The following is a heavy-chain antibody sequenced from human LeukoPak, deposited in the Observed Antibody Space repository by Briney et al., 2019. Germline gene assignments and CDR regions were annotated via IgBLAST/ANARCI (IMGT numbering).Heavy chain of an antibody. J-gene: IGHJ5*02. CDR3: ARYAATGGPNWFDP. CDR2: IHNTGRT. V-gene: IGHV4-59*01. D-gene: IGHD2-15*01. Sequence: PSETLSLPCTVSGPPISDYYWSWTRQPPGKGPKWIGYIHNTGRTNYNPSLKSRVTISADTSKNQFSLRLSSVTAADTAIYYCARYAATGGPNWFDPWGPGTLVTVSS. CDR1: GPPISDYY.